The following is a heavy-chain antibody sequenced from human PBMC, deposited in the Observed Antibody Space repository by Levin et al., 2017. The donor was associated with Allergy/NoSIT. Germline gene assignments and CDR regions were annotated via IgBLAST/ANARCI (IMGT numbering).Heavy chain of an antibody. D-gene: IGHD3-16*01. V-gene: IGHV3-7*04. CDR3: AREAGVWGGDAFDI. CDR1: GFTFSSYW. J-gene: IGHJ3*02. CDR2: IKQDGSQK. Sequence: LSLTCAASGFTFSSYWMSWVRQAPGKGLEWVANIKQDGSQKYYVDSVKGRFTISRDKAKRSLYLQMNSLRAEDTAVYYCAREAGVWGGDAFDIWGQGTMVTVSS.